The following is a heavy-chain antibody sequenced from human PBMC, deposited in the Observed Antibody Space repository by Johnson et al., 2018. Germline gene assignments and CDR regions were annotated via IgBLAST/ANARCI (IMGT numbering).Heavy chain of an antibody. J-gene: IGHJ6*02. V-gene: IGHV3-9*01. D-gene: IGHD3-16*01. CDR2: ISWNSGSI. CDR3: AKEDGTCGGVDSYYYGMDV. CDR1: GFTFDDYA. Sequence: EVQLVESGGGLVQPGRSLRLSCAASGFTFDDYAMHWVRQAPGKGLEWVSGISWNSGSIGYADSVKGRFTISRDNAKNSLYLQMNSLRAEDTALYYCAKEDGTCGGVDSYYYGMDVWGQGTTVTVSS.